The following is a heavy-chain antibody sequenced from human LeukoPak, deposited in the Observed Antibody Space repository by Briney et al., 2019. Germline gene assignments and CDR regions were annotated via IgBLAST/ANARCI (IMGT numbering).Heavy chain of an antibody. Sequence: SETLSLTCTASGGSISSYYWSWIRQPAGKGLEWIGRIYTSGSTNYNPSLKSRVTMSVDTSKNQFSLKLSSVTAADTAVYYCARDGNYDILTGYPEYYFDYWGQGTLVTVSS. D-gene: IGHD3-9*01. CDR2: IYTSGST. V-gene: IGHV4-4*07. J-gene: IGHJ4*02. CDR3: ARDGNYDILTGYPEYYFDY. CDR1: GGSISSYY.